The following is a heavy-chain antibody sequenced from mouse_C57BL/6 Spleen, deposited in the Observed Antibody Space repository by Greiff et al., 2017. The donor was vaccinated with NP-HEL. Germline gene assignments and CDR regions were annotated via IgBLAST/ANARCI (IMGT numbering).Heavy chain of an antibody. CDR1: GFNIKDYY. Sequence: EVKLQQSGAELVKPGASVKLSCTASGFNIKDYYMHWVKQRTEQGLEWIGRIDPEDGETKYAPKFQGKATITADTSSNTAYLQLSSLTSEDTAVYYCAFYDPGFAYWGQGTLVTVSA. J-gene: IGHJ3*01. V-gene: IGHV14-2*01. D-gene: IGHD2-3*01. CDR3: AFYDPGFAY. CDR2: IDPEDGET.